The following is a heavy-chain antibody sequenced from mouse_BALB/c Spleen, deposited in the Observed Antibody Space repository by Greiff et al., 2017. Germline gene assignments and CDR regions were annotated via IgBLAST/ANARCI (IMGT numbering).Heavy chain of an antibody. CDR1: GFTFSSFG. J-gene: IGHJ4*01. Sequence: EVKLMESGGGLVQPGGSRKLSCAASGFTFSSFGMHWVRQAPEKGLEWVAYISSGGSYTYYPDSVKGRFTISRDNAKNTLYLQMSSLKSEDTAMYYCARLSLRRGYAMDYWGQGTSVTVSS. CDR3: ARLSLRRGYAMDY. CDR2: ISSGGSYT. D-gene: IGHD1-2*01. V-gene: IGHV5-6*03.